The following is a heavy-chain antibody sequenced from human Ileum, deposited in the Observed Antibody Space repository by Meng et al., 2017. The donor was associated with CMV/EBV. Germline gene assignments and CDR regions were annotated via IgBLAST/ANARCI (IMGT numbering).Heavy chain of an antibody. V-gene: IGHV1-69*10. CDR1: GYTLTGDY. CDR3: ARRDGYNSPFD. D-gene: IGHD5-24*01. Sequence: SVKVSCKASGYTLTGDYMHGVRQAPGQGLEWMGGIIPILGIANYAQKFQGRVTITADKSTSTAYMELSSLRSEDTAVYYCARRDGYNSPFDWGQGTLVTVSS. CDR2: IIPILGIA. J-gene: IGHJ4*02.